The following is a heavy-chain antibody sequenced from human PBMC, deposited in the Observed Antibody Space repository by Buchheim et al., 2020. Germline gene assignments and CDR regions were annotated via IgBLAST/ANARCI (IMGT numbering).Heavy chain of an antibody. J-gene: IGHJ4*02. Sequence: QVQLVESGGGVVQPGRSLRLSCAASGFTFSSYGMHWVRQAPGKGLEWVAVISYDGSNKYYADSVKGRFTISRDNSKNTLYLQMNSLRAEDTAVYYCAKGGDIVATFLFDYWGQGTL. D-gene: IGHD5-12*01. CDR1: GFTFSSYG. V-gene: IGHV3-30*18. CDR3: AKGGDIVATFLFDY. CDR2: ISYDGSNK.